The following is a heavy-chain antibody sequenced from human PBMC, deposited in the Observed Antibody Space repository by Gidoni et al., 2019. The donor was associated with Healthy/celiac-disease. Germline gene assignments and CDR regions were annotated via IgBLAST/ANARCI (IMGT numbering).Heavy chain of an antibody. CDR3: ARGGYSSSGYALWD. V-gene: IGHV1-69*01. CDR2: IIPIFGTE. CDR1: GRTFTSYA. Sequence: QLQLVQSGAEVKKPGSSVKVSCNSSGRTFTSYAISWVRQAPGQGLEWLGGIIPIFGTENYAQKYQGRVTITADESTSTAYMELSSLRYEDTAVYYCARGGYSSSGYALWDWGHGTLVTVSS. D-gene: IGHD6-13*01. J-gene: IGHJ4*01.